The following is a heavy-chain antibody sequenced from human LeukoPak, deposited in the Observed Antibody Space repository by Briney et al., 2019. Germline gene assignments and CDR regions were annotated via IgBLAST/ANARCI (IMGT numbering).Heavy chain of an antibody. CDR1: GLTVGSKY. CDR2: IYRGGDT. D-gene: IGHD3-3*01. V-gene: IGHV3-66*01. CDR3: ATRPDDNDFPYFDF. J-gene: IGHJ4*02. Sequence: GGSLRLSCAASGLTVGSKYMGWVRQAPGKGLEWVSDIYRGGDTYYADSVRGRFTVSRDISQNTLYLQMNRLRVEDTAVYYCATRPDDNDFPYFDFWGQGTLVLVSS.